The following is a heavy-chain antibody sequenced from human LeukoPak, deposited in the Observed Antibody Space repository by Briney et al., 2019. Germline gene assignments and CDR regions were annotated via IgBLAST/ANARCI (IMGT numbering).Heavy chain of an antibody. D-gene: IGHD3-10*01. CDR1: GYTFTVYY. CDR3: ARGGVTMVAP. V-gene: IGHV1-2*02. Sequence: ASVKVSCTASGYTFTVYYMHWVRQAPGQGLEWMGWINPNSGGSNYTQKFQGRVTMTRDTSISTAYMELSRLRSDDTAVYYCARGGVTMVAPWGQGTLVTVSS. CDR2: INPNSGGS. J-gene: IGHJ5*02.